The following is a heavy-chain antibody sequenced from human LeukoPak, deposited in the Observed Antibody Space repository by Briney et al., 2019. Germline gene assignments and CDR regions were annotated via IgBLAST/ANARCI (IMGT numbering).Heavy chain of an antibody. CDR1: GYTFTSYA. D-gene: IGHD2-15*01. CDR3: ARTRGVVVAASRHAFDI. CDR2: INAGNGNT. Sequence: ASVNVSCKASGYTFTSYAMHWVRQAPGQRLEWMGWINAGNGNTKYSQKFQGRVTITRDTSASTAYMELSSLRSEDTAVYYCARTRGVVVAASRHAFDIWGRGTMVTVSS. J-gene: IGHJ3*02. V-gene: IGHV1-3*01.